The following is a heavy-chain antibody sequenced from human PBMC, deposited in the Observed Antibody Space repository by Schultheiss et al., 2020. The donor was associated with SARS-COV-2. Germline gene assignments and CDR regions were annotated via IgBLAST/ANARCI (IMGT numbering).Heavy chain of an antibody. J-gene: IGHJ4*02. CDR2: ISGSGGST. CDR3: AKAILASYYDSSGYSDSFDY. CDR1: GFTFDDYA. Sequence: GGSLRLSCAASGFTFDDYAMHWVRQAPGKGLEWVSGISGSGGSTYYADSVKGRFTISRDNSKNTLYLQMNSLRAEDTAVYYCAKAILASYYDSSGYSDSFDYWGQGTLVTVSS. D-gene: IGHD3-22*01. V-gene: IGHV3-23*01.